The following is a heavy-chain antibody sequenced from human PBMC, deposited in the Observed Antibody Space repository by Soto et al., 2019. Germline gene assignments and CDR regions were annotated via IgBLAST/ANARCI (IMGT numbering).Heavy chain of an antibody. D-gene: IGHD3-22*01. CDR2: MSASNGNT. Sequence: ASVKVSCKASGYTCTTYGFSWVRQAPGQGLECGGWMSASNGNTHYSQKFQGRVTMTTDTSTNKAYMELRSLTSGDTAVYYCASAPIYYNDVSGYYQLGYWGQGTPVTVSS. J-gene: IGHJ4*02. V-gene: IGHV1-18*04. CDR3: ASAPIYYNDVSGYYQLGY. CDR1: GYTCTTYG.